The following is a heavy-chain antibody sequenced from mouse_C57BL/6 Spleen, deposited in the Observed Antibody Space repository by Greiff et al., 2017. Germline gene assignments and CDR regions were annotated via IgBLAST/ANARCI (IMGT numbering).Heavy chain of an antibody. CDR2: IDPSDSYT. CDR3: AIRGLLRNYYAMDY. Sequence: QVQLKQPGAELVMPGASVKLSCKASGYTFTSYWMHWVKQRPGQGLEWIGEIDPSDSYTNYNQKFKGKSTLTVDKSSSTAYMQLSSLTSEDSAVYYCAIRGLLRNYYAMDYWGQGTSVTGSS. D-gene: IGHD1-1*01. V-gene: IGHV1-69*01. CDR1: GYTFTSYW. J-gene: IGHJ4*01.